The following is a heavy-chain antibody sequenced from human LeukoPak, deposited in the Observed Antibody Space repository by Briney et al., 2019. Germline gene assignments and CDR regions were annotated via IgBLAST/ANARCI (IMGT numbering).Heavy chain of an antibody. CDR3: ARDSPCSSRRWFDP. D-gene: IGHD6-13*01. V-gene: IGHV1-69*13. CDR2: IIPIFGTA. Sequence: SVKVSCMASGGTFSSYAISWVRQAPGQGLEWMGGIIPIFGTANCAQKFQGRVTITADESTSTAYMELSSLRSEDTAVYYCARDSPCSSRRWFDPWGQGTLVTVSS. CDR1: GGTFSSYA. J-gene: IGHJ5*02.